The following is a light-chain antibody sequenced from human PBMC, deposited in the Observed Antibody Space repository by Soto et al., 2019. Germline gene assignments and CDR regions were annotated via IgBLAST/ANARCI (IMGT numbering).Light chain of an antibody. V-gene: IGLV1-47*01. CDR3: AAWDARLSVV. CDR2: GNN. J-gene: IGLJ2*01. CDR1: SSNIGNKY. Sequence: QAVVTQPPSASGTPGQRVTISCSGSSSNIGNKYVDWYQQVPGTAPKLLIYGNNQRPSGVPDRFSGSKSGTSASLAISGLRSEDEADYYCAAWDARLSVVFGGGTKVTVL.